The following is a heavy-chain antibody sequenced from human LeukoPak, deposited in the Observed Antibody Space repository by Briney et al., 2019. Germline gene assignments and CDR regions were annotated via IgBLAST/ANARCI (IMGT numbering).Heavy chain of an antibody. J-gene: IGHJ6*03. CDR2: IRYDGSNK. Sequence: GGSLRLSCGASGFTFSSYGMHWVRQAPGKGLEWVAFIRYDGSNKYYADSVKGRFTISRDNSKNTLYLQMNSLRAEDTAVYYCAKAGRAAAGHYYYYYYMDVWGKGTTVTVSS. CDR1: GFTFSSYG. V-gene: IGHV3-30*02. CDR3: AKAGRAAAGHYYYYYYMDV. D-gene: IGHD6-13*01.